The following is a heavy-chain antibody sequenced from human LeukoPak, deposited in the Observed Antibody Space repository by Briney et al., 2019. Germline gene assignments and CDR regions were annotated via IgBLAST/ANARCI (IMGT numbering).Heavy chain of an antibody. CDR1: GGSISSYY. Sequence: PSETLSLTCTVSGGSISSYYWSWIRQPPGKGLEWIGYIYYSGSTNYNPSLKSRVTISVDTSKNHFSLKLTSVTAADTAVYYCARDAYRRETCFDPWGQGTLVTVSS. CDR3: ARDAYRRETCFDP. CDR2: IYYSGST. J-gene: IGHJ5*02. D-gene: IGHD4-11*01. V-gene: IGHV4-4*08.